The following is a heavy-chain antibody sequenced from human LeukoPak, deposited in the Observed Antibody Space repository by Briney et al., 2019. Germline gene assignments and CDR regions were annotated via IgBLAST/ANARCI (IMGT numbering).Heavy chain of an antibody. CDR3: ARASYYHGSGYHFDY. D-gene: IGHD3-10*01. CDR2: IIPILGIA. J-gene: IGHJ4*02. Sequence: SVKVSCKASGGTFSSYAISWVRQAPGQGLEWMGRIIPILGIANYAQKFQGRVTITADKSTSTAYMELSSLRSEDTAVYYCARASYYHGSGYHFDYWGQGTLVTVSS. V-gene: IGHV1-69*04. CDR1: GGTFSSYA.